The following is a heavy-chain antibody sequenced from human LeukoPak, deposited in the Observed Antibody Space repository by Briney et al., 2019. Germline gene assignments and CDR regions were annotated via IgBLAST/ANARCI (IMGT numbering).Heavy chain of an antibody. CDR3: ARAPHYYDSSGYYYWFDP. CDR2: IIPIFGTA. D-gene: IGHD3-22*01. V-gene: IGHV1-69*01. Sequence: SVKVSCKASGGTFSSYAISWVRQAPGQGLEWMGGIIPIFGTANYAQKFQGRVAITADESTSTAYMELSSLRSEDTAVYYCARAPHYYDSSGYYYWFDPWGQGTLVTVSS. J-gene: IGHJ5*02. CDR1: GGTFSSYA.